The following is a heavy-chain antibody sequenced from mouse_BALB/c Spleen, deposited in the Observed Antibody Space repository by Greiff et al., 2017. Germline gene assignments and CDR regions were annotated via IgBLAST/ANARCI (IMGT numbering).Heavy chain of an antibody. CDR3: ARGKDRSAMDY. Sequence: VQLQQSGAELARPGASVKLSCKASGYTFTSYWMQWVKQRPGQGLEWIGAIYPGDGDTRYTQKFKGKATLTADKSSSTAYMQLSSLASEDSAVYYCARGKDRSAMDYWGQGTSVTVSS. V-gene: IGHV1-87*01. J-gene: IGHJ4*01. CDR2: IYPGDGDT. CDR1: GYTFTSYW. D-gene: IGHD2-14*01.